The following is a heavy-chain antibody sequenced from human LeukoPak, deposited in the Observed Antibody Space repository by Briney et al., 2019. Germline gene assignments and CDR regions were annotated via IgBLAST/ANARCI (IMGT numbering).Heavy chain of an antibody. V-gene: IGHV3-9*01. Sequence: SLRLSCAASGFTFDDYAMHWVRQAPGKGLEWVSGISWNSGSIGYADSVKGRFTISRDNAKNSLYLQMNSLRAEDTALYYCAKYRGGGHSSRWWGVFYWG. J-gene: IGHJ4*01. D-gene: IGHD6-13*01. CDR2: ISWNSGSI. CDR1: GFTFDDYA. CDR3: AKYRGGGHSSRWWGVFY.